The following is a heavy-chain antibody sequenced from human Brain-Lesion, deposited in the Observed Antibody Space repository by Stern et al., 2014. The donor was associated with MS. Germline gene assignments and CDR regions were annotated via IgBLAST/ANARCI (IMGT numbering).Heavy chain of an antibody. V-gene: IGHV4-61*02. J-gene: IGHJ4*02. CDR1: GGSISSGSDY. CDR2: IHASGSA. D-gene: IGHD5-18*01. Sequence: VQLVESGPGLVKPSQTLSLTCTVSGGSISSGSDYWSWIWQPVGKGLEWIGRIHASGSAFYTPSLKSRVTISTDTSMNQFSLELNSATAADTAIYYCASGYRIFDYWGQGILVTVSS. CDR3: ASGYRIFDY.